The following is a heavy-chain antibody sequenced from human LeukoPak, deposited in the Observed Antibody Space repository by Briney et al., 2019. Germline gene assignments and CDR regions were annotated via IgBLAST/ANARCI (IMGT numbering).Heavy chain of an antibody. CDR3: AKRQNYYMDV. Sequence: PGGSLRLSCSAAAFSLNAYNMNWVRHAPGKGLEWVSSISYTGTYIYYADSVKGPFTISTDNSKNTLYLQMNSLRAEDTGVYYCAKRQNYYMDVRGKGTTVTVSS. CDR2: ISYTGTYI. D-gene: IGHD1-1*01. CDR1: AFSLNAYN. V-gene: IGHV3-21*04. J-gene: IGHJ6*03.